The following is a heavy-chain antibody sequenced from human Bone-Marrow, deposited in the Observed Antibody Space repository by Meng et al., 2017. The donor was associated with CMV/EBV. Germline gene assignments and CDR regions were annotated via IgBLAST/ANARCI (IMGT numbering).Heavy chain of an antibody. CDR2: VYPDDSDI. CDR1: GYNISTYW. V-gene: IGHV5-51*01. D-gene: IGHD2-21*01. CDR3: ARGGGATSFDK. J-gene: IGHJ4*02. Sequence: GGFLRRYCQLTGYNISTYWVGRVRQMPGKGVEWMGLVYPDDSDIRYSPSFRGQVIISADKSISTAYLQWSSLKASDTAIYYCARGGGATSFDKWGQGTLVTVSS.